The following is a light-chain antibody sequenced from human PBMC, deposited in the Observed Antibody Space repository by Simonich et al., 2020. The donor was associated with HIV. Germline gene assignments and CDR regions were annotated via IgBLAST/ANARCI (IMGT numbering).Light chain of an antibody. V-gene: IGLV8-61*01. CDR3: VLYMGSGISV. J-gene: IGLJ3*02. CDR2: STN. Sequence: QTVVTQEPSISVSPGGTVTLTCGLSSGSVSTSYYPSWYQQTPCQAPRTLIYSTNTRSSGVPDRFSGSILGNKAALTITGAQADDESNYYCVLYMGSGISVFGGGTKLTVL. CDR1: SGSVSTSYY.